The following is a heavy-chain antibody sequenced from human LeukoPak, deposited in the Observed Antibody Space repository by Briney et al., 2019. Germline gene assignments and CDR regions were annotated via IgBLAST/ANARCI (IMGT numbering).Heavy chain of an antibody. D-gene: IGHD3-10*01. Sequence: GGSLRLSCAASGFTFSSYAMSWVRQAPGKGLEWVSTISGSGSTTFYADSVKGRFTISRDNTKNLLHLQMNSLSAEDTAVYYCARDRGLGSYYEYWGQGTLVAVSS. J-gene: IGHJ4*02. CDR3: ARDRGLGSYYEY. V-gene: IGHV3-23*01. CDR1: GFTFSSYA. CDR2: ISGSGSTT.